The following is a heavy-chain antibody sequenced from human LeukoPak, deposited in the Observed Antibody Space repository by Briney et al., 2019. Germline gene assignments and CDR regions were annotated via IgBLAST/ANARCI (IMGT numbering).Heavy chain of an antibody. J-gene: IGHJ6*03. CDR1: GFTFSTYA. Sequence: GGSLRLSCAASGFTFSTYAMSWVRQAPGKGLEWVSSISSSSSYIYYADSVKGRFTISRDNAKNSLYLQMNSLRAEDTAVYYCARIPLGDYYYMDVWGKGTTVTVSS. V-gene: IGHV3-21*01. CDR2: ISSSSSYI. CDR3: ARIPLGDYYYMDV. D-gene: IGHD3-10*01.